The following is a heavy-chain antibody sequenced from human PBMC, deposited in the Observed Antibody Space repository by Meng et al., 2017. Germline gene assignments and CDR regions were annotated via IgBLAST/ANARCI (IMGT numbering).Heavy chain of an antibody. J-gene: IGHJ5*02. Sequence: QGELGASGGGVVQTGRSLGLSCAASGFTFSSYAMHWVRQAPGKGLEWVAVISYDGSNKYYADSVKGRFTISRDNSKNTLYLQMNSLRAEDTAVYYCARVGSSGNRFDPWGQGTLVTVSS. CDR1: GFTFSSYA. V-gene: IGHV3-30*04. D-gene: IGHD6-19*01. CDR3: ARVGSSGNRFDP. CDR2: ISYDGSNK.